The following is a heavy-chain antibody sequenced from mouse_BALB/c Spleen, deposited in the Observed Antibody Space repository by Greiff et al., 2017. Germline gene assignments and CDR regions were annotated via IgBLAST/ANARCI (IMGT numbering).Heavy chain of an antibody. CDR1: GFTFSSFG. J-gene: IGHJ2*01. Sequence: DVKLVESGGGLVQPGGSRKLSCAASGFTFSSFGMHWVRQAPEKGLEWVAYISSGSSTIYYADTVKGRFTISRDNPKNTLFLQMTSLRSEDTAMYYCARSRRYDGFDYWGQGTTLTVSS. D-gene: IGHD2-14*01. V-gene: IGHV5-17*02. CDR2: ISSGSSTI. CDR3: ARSRRYDGFDY.